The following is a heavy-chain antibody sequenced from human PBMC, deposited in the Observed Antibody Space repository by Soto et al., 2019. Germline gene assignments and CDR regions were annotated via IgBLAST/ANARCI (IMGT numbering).Heavy chain of an antibody. CDR1: GYTFTSYG. J-gene: IGHJ3*02. V-gene: IGHV1-18*01. CDR3: AREPKYSGSQDAFDI. Sequence: XSVKVCCKSSGYTFTSYGISWVRQAPGQGLECMGWISAYNGNTNYAQKLQGRVTMTTDTSTSTAYMELRSLRSDDTAVYYCAREPKYSGSQDAFDIWGQGTMVTVSS. CDR2: ISAYNGNT. D-gene: IGHD1-26*01.